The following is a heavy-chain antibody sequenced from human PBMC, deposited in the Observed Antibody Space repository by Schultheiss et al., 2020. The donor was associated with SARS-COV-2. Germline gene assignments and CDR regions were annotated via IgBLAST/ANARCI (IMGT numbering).Heavy chain of an antibody. CDR3: AKGGISQRFRTYCGGDCYPGVDY. CDR1: GFTFSSYA. CDR2: ISGSGGST. V-gene: IGHV3-23*01. J-gene: IGHJ4*02. Sequence: GGSLRLSCAASGFTFSSYAMNWVRQAPGKGLEWVSAISGSGGSTYYADSVKGRFTISRDNSKNTLYLQMNSLRAEDTAVYYCAKGGISQRFRTYCGGDCYPGVDYWGQGTLVTVSS. D-gene: IGHD2-21*02.